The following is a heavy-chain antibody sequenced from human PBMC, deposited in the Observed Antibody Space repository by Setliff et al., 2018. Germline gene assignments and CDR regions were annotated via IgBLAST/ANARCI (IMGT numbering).Heavy chain of an antibody. J-gene: IGHJ4*02. CDR2: ISSTGSYK. CDR1: GFAFASYN. CDR3: VRGLSDRVNWFAFDY. Sequence: PGGSLRLSCEASGFAFASYNMIWVRQAPGKGLEWVSSISSTGSYKPYADSVRGRFTISRDNAKNSVDLQMSSLRPEDTAIYFCVRGLSDRVNWFAFDYWGQGTLVTVSS. V-gene: IGHV3-21*06. D-gene: IGHD1-1*01.